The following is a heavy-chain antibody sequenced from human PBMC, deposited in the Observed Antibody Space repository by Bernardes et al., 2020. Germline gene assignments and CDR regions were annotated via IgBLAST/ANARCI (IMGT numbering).Heavy chain of an antibody. CDR1: GFTFTNYG. CDR2: ISAYNGDT. CDR3: ARGVTGATTGIDY. D-gene: IGHD1-7*01. Sequence: ASVKVSCKASGFTFTNYGFTWVRQAPGQGLEWMGWISAYNGDTNYAQKLQDRVAMTTDTSTTTVYMELRSLRSDDTAMYYCARGVTGATTGIDYWGQGTLVTVSS. V-gene: IGHV1-18*04. J-gene: IGHJ4*02.